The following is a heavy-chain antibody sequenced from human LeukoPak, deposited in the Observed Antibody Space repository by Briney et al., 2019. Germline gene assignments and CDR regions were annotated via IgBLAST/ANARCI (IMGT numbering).Heavy chain of an antibody. Sequence: VASVKVSCKASGYTFINHGISWVRQAHGQGLEWMGWISAYNGRTEYAQKFQDRVTMTTDTSTTTGYMELRSLRSDDTAVYFCGRWSPDPNDSWGQGTLVTVSS. D-gene: IGHD3-3*01. CDR3: GRWSPDPNDS. V-gene: IGHV1-18*01. J-gene: IGHJ4*02. CDR2: ISAYNGRT. CDR1: GYTFINHG.